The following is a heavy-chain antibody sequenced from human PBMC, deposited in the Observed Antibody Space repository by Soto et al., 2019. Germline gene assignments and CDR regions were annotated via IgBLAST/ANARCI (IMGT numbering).Heavy chain of an antibody. Sequence: QVQLQESGPGLVKPSETLSLTCTVSGGSISSYYWSWIRQPPGKGLVWIGYMYNTGSTVYNPSLNSRVTISVDTSKNQFSLKLNAVTAADTAVYYCARDLWGYCGTDCYPLDVW. J-gene: IGHJ6*01. CDR2: MYNTGST. CDR1: GGSISSYY. V-gene: IGHV4-59*01. D-gene: IGHD2-21*02. CDR3: ARDLWGYCGTDCYPLDV.